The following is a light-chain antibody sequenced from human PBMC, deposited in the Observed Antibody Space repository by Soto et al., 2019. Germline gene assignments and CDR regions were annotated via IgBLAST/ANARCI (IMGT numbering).Light chain of an antibody. V-gene: IGLV2-14*03. CDR1: SSDVGGYNY. CDR3: SSYTTSNTRQIV. Sequence: QSALTQPASVSGSPGQSITISCTGTSSDVGGYNYVSWYQHHPGKAPKLIIYDVNNRPSVVSNPFSGSKSGNTASLTISGLQPEGEADYYCSSYTTSNTRQIVFGTGTKVTVL. CDR2: DVN. J-gene: IGLJ1*01.